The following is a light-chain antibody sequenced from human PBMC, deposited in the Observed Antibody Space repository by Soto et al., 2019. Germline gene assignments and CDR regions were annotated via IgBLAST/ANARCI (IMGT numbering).Light chain of an antibody. Sequence: DIHMTQSPSTLSSSVGDIVTITCRASQSISSWLAWYQQKPGRAPKLLIYAASSLQSGVPARFSGSGSGTEFTLTISSLQPDDFATYYCQQYNTYSTFGQGTRLEIK. CDR1: QSISSW. CDR3: QQYNTYST. V-gene: IGKV1-5*01. CDR2: AAS. J-gene: IGKJ5*01.